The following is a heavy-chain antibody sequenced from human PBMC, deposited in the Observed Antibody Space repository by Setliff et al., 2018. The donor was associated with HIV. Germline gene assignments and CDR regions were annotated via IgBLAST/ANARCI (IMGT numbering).Heavy chain of an antibody. Sequence: SETLSLTCTVSGFSVTSDFFWGWIRQPPGKGLEWIGSMFYRGSTYYNPSLKSRVTISVETSKNQFSLKLSSVTAADTAVYYCARDMSPMFPYYFDDWGQGTLVTVSS. CDR2: MFYRGST. V-gene: IGHV4-38-2*02. J-gene: IGHJ4*02. CDR3: ARDMSPMFPYYFDD. CDR1: GFSVTSDFF. D-gene: IGHD3-10*02.